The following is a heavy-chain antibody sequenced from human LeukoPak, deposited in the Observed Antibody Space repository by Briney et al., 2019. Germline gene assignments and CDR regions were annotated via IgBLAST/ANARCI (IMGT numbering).Heavy chain of an antibody. Sequence: GASVKVSCKASGDTFSSYAISWVRQAPGQGLEWMGGIIPIFGTANYAQKFQGRVTITADKSTSTAYMELSSLRSEDTAVYYCARDMGDWNDGAFDIWGKGTMVTVTS. J-gene: IGHJ3*02. CDR1: GDTFSSYA. D-gene: IGHD1-1*01. V-gene: IGHV1-69*06. CDR2: IIPIFGTA. CDR3: ARDMGDWNDGAFDI.